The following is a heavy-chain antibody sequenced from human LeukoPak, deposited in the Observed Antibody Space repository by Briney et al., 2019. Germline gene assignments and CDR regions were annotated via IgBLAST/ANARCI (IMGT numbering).Heavy chain of an antibody. CDR1: GYTFTSYG. Sequence: ASVKVSCKASGYTFTSYGISWVRQAPGQGLEWMGWISAYNGNTNYAQKLQGRVTVTTDTSTSTAYMELRSPRSDDTAVYYCARAQSGYDRYYYFDYWGQGTLVTVSS. CDR3: ARAQSGYDRYYYFDY. D-gene: IGHD5-12*01. V-gene: IGHV1-18*01. J-gene: IGHJ4*02. CDR2: ISAYNGNT.